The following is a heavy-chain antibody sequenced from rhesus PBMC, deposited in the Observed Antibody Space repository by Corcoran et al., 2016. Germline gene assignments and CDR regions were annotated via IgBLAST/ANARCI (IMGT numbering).Heavy chain of an antibody. D-gene: IGHD6-13*01. J-gene: IGHJ5-1*01. Sequence: QVQLQESGPGLVKPSETLSLTCAVSGYSISSGYGGSWIPPPPGTGLGGIGYISYRGSSYDTPSFKSRVTISIDTSKNQFSLKLSSVTAADTAVYYCVRGGGYRSWSQNRFDVWGPGVLVTVSS. CDR2: ISYRGSS. V-gene: IGHV4-127*01. CDR1: GYSISSGYGG. CDR3: VRGGGYRSWSQNRFDV.